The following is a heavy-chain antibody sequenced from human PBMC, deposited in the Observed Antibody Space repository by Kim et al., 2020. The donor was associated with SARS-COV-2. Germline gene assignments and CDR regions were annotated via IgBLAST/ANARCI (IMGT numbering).Heavy chain of an antibody. CDR1: GFTVSSNY. D-gene: IGHD5-18*01. V-gene: IGHV3-53*01. CDR3: AREATWIRVLDY. Sequence: GGSLRLSCAASGFTVSSNYMSWVRQAPGKGLEWAPVIYSGGSTYYADSVKGRFTISRDNSKNTLYLQMNSLRAEDTAVYYCAREATWIRVLDYLGQGTLV. J-gene: IGHJ4*02. CDR2: IYSGGST.